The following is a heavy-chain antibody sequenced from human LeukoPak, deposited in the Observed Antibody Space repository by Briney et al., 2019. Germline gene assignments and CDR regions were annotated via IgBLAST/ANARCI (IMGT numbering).Heavy chain of an antibody. CDR3: ARLPEMAVAGTVDY. Sequence: ASVKVSCKASGYTFTSYGISWVRQAPGQGLEWMGWISAYNGNTNYAQKFQGRVTMTRDTSISTAYMELSRLRSDDTAVYYCARLPEMAVAGTVDYWGQGTLVTVSS. J-gene: IGHJ4*02. V-gene: IGHV1-18*01. CDR2: ISAYNGNT. CDR1: GYTFTSYG. D-gene: IGHD6-19*01.